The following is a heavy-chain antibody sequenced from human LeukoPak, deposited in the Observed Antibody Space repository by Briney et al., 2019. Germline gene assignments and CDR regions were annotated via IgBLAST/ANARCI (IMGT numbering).Heavy chain of an antibody. CDR3: ARLPTFYYDSSGYHYDY. CDR2: TAGSGISK. D-gene: IGHD3-22*01. V-gene: IGHV3-23*01. CDR1: GFTFNNYA. J-gene: IGHJ4*02. Sequence: GGALRLSCVASGFTFNNYAMSWVRQAPGRGLEWASSTAGSGISKDYADSVKGRFTISKDKSKNTLYLQMDNLRAEDTGVYFCARLPTFYYDSSGYHYDYWGQGTLVTVSS.